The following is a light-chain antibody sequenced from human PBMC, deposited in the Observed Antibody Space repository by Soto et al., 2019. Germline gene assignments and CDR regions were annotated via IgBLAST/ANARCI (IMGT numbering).Light chain of an antibody. CDR2: DAS. V-gene: IGKV3-11*01. CDR1: QSVSSY. CDR3: QQRSNWPIT. J-gene: IGKJ5*01. Sequence: EILLTQSPATLSLSPGERATLSCRTSQSVSSYFAWYQQKPGRAPRLLIYDASNRATGIPARFIGSGSGTDFTLTISSLEPEDFAVYYGQQRSNWPITFGQGTRLESK.